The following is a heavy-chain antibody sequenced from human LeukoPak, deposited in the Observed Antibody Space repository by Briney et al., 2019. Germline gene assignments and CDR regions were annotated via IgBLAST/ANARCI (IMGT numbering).Heavy chain of an antibody. CDR2: IYHSGNT. CDR3: ARVSTATSTYWFDP. D-gene: IGHD5-18*01. CDR1: GGSISSSGYS. V-gene: IGHV4-30-2*01. Sequence: SQTLSLTCTVSGGSISSSGYSWSWIRQPPGKGREYIGYIYHSGNTYYNPSLKSRVTMSVDRSKNQFSLKLSSVTAADTAVYYCARVSTATSTYWFDPWGQGTLVTVSS. J-gene: IGHJ5*02.